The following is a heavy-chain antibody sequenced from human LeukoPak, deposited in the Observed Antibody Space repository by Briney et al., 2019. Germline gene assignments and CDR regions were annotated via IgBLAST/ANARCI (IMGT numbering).Heavy chain of an antibody. CDR1: GGTISTYY. J-gene: IGHJ4*02. V-gene: IGHV4-59*12. CDR3: ARDGYKKGVDY. D-gene: IGHD5-24*01. CDR2: IYYTGST. Sequence: SETLSLTCTVSGGTISTYYWSWIRQAPGKGLEWTGFIYYTGSTNYNPSLKSRVTISLDTSKNQFSLKLTSVTAADTAVYYSARDGYKKGVDYRGQGTLVTVS.